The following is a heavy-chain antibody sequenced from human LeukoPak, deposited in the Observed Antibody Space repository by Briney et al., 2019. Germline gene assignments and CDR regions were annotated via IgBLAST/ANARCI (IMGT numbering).Heavy chain of an antibody. CDR2: ISSSAGNT. V-gene: IGHV3-23*01. J-gene: IGHJ4*02. D-gene: IGHD3-10*01. Sequence: GGSLRLSYAASGFTFSSYAMYWVRQAPGKGLEWVSGISSSAGNTYYADSVKGRFTISRDNSKNTLYLQMNSLRAEDTAVYYCARVDHGSGSYPFDYWGQGTLVTVSS. CDR3: ARVDHGSGSYPFDY. CDR1: GFTFSSYA.